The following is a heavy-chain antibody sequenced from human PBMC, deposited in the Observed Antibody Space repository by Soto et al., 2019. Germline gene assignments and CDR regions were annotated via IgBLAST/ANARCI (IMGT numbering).Heavy chain of an antibody. Sequence: GGSLRLSCAAPGFTFSIYALHWVRQAPGKGLEWVAVMSPNGNNQYYADSVKGRFTISRDTSKSTLYLQMTSLRPDDTAVYYCATGATLYYETSRYWGQGTLVTVS. CDR2: MSPNGNNQ. V-gene: IGHV3-30-3*01. CDR1: GFTFSIYA. J-gene: IGHJ4*02. CDR3: ATGATLYYETSRY. D-gene: IGHD3-22*01.